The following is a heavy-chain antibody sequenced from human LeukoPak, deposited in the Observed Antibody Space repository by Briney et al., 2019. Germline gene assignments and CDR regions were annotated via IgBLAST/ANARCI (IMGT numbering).Heavy chain of an antibody. CDR3: AAGRQWLVHAY. D-gene: IGHD6-19*01. J-gene: IGHJ4*02. V-gene: IGHV3-11*04. CDR1: GFTFSDYY. CDR2: ISSGGTI. Sequence: GGSLRLSCAASGFTFSDYYLSWFRQTPEMGLEWVAYISSGGTIYYADSVKGRFTISRDNANYSLFLQMNSLSAEDTAVYYCAAGRQWLVHAYWGQGTLVTVSS.